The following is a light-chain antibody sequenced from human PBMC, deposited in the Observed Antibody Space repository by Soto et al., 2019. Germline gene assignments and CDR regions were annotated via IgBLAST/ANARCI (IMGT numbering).Light chain of an antibody. CDR3: LLTYSGFRM. CDR2: DTN. Sequence: QAVVIQEPSLTVSPGGTVTLTCGSSTGPVTTGHYPYWFQQKPGQVPRTLIYDTNNKQSWTPARFSGSLLGGKGALTLSGAQPQDEAAYHCLLTYSGFRMFGGGTKVTVL. V-gene: IGLV7-46*01. CDR1: TGPVTTGHY. J-gene: IGLJ3*02.